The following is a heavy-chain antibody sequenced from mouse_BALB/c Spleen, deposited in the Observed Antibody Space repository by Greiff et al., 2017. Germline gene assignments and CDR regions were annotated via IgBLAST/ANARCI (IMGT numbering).Heavy chain of an antibody. V-gene: IGHV1-80*01. D-gene: IGHD2-1*01. J-gene: IGHJ1*01. CDR2: IYPGDGDT. CDR1: GYTFTSYW. CDR3: AREGNPHWYFDV. Sequence: QVQLQQPGAELVKPGASVKLSCKASGYTFTSYWMNWVKQRPGQGLEWIGRIYPGDGDTNYNGKFKGKATLTADKSSSTAYMQLSSLTSVDSAVYFCAREGNPHWYFDVWGAGTTVTVSS.